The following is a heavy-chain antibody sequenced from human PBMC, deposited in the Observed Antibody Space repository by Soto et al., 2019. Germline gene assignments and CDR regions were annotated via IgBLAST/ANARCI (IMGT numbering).Heavy chain of an antibody. D-gene: IGHD5-12*01. V-gene: IGHV3-30-3*01. CDR2: ISYDGSNK. CDR3: ARVGYDYPPYYYYGMDV. J-gene: IGHJ6*02. Sequence: XVSLRLSCAASGFTFSSYAMHWVRQAPGKGLEWVAVISYDGSNKYYADSVKGRFTISRDNSKNTLYLQMNSLRAEDTAVYYCARVGYDYPPYYYYGMDVWGQGTTVTVSS. CDR1: GFTFSSYA.